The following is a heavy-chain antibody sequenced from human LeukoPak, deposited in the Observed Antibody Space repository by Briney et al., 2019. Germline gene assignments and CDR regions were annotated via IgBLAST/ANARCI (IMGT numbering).Heavy chain of an antibody. CDR1: GGSIISSLDY. V-gene: IGHV4-39*01. D-gene: IGHD3-10*01. CDR2: INNGGNT. J-gene: IGHJ4*02. Sequence: SETLSLTCTVSGGSIISSLDYCGWIRQPPGKGLEWIGSINNGGNTYYNPSLESRVTISVDAFNNQFFLRLSSVTAADTAVYYCASNYYGTGSSCFDSWGQGTLVTVSS. CDR3: ASNYYGTGSSCFDS.